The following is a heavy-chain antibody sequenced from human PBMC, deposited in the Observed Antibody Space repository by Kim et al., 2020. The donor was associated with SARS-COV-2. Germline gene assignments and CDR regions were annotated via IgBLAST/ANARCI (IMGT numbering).Heavy chain of an antibody. CDR2: ISYDGSNK. D-gene: IGHD6-13*01. J-gene: IGHJ3*02. CDR3: ARDHHTSSAAFDI. V-gene: IGHV3-30*04. CDR1: GFTFSSYA. Sequence: GGSLRLSCAASGFTFSSYAMHWVRQAPGKGLEWVAVISYDGSNKYYADSVKGRFTISRDNAKNTLYLQMNSLRAEDTAVYYCARDHHTSSAAFDIWVQVT.